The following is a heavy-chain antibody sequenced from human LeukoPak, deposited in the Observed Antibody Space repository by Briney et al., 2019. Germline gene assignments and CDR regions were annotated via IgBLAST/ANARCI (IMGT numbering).Heavy chain of an antibody. V-gene: IGHV3-23*01. CDR3: AKPICGGDCSTLFDY. CDR1: GFTFSSYA. D-gene: IGHD2-21*02. Sequence: GGSLRLSCAASGFTFSSYAMSWVRQAPGKGLEWVSAISGSGGSTYCADSVKGRFTISRDNSKNTLYLQMNSLRAEDTAVYYCAKPICGGDCSTLFDYWGQGTLVTVSS. CDR2: ISGSGGST. J-gene: IGHJ4*02.